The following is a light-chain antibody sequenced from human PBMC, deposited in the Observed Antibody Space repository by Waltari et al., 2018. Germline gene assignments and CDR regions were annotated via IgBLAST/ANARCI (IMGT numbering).Light chain of an antibody. CDR2: AAS. Sequence: DIQMTQSPSSLSASVGDRVTITCRASQGITNYLAWYQQKPGKVPKALIFAASTLQSGVPSRFSASGSGTDFTLTGSSLQPEDGATYYCQQYSSAPITFGQGTRLEIK. CDR3: QQYSSAPIT. CDR1: QGITNY. V-gene: IGKV1-27*01. J-gene: IGKJ5*01.